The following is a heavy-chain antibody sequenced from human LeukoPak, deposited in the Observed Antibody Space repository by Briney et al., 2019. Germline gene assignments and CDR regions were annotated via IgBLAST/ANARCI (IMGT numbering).Heavy chain of an antibody. D-gene: IGHD5-18*01. CDR3: ARDPPYNYGTFDY. J-gene: IGHJ4*02. CDR2: IYSGDNT. V-gene: IGHV3-66*01. CDR1: GFTVSSNY. Sequence: PGGSLRLSCAASGFTVSSNYMSWVRQAPGKGLEWASVIYSGDNTYYADSVKGRFTVSRDSSKNTLSLQMNSLRAEDTAVYYCARDPPYNYGTFDYWGQGTLVTVSS.